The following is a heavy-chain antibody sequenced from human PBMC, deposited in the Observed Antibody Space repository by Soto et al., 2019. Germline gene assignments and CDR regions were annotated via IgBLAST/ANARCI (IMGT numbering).Heavy chain of an antibody. CDR1: GFAFSSYW. CDR2: IRSKAYGGTT. D-gene: IGHD2-8*01. CDR3: TAGKLYPSLDFDY. J-gene: IGHJ4*02. V-gene: IGHV3-49*04. Sequence: SLRLSCAASGFAFSSYWMHWVRQAPGKGLEWVGFIRSKAYGGTTEYAASVKGRFTISRDDSKSIAYLQMNSLKTEDTAVYYCTAGKLYPSLDFDYWGQGTLVTVSS.